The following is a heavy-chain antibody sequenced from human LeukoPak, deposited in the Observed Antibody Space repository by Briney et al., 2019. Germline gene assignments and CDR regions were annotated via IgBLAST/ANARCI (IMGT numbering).Heavy chain of an antibody. CDR1: GFTFSTCS. D-gene: IGHD5-12*01. J-gene: IGHJ4*02. Sequence: GGSLRLSCAASGFTFSTCSMNWVRQAPGKGLEWVASIDSSSSYIYYADSEKGRLNISRDNAQNSLYLQMNSLRAADTAVYYCARDPATPHDYWGQGTLVTVSS. CDR3: ARDPATPHDY. V-gene: IGHV3-21*01. CDR2: IDSSSSYI.